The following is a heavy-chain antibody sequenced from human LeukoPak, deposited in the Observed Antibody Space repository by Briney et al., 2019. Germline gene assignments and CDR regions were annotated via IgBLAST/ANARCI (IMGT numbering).Heavy chain of an antibody. J-gene: IGHJ5*02. V-gene: IGHV1-2*02. CDR3: ARAQSYFNYFDP. D-gene: IGHD2/OR15-2a*01. Sequence: ASVKVSCKASGYTFTAYYMHWVRQAPGQGLEWMGWINPNNGATNYAQKFQGRVTMTSDTSINTAYMEVSRLTSDDTAMFYCARAQSYFNYFDPWGQGTQVTVSS. CDR2: INPNNGAT. CDR1: GYTFTAYY.